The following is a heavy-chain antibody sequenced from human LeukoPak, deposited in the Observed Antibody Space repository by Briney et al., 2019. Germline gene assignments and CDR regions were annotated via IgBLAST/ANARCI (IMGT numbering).Heavy chain of an antibody. J-gene: IGHJ4*02. D-gene: IGHD2/OR15-2a*01. CDR2: IKQDGSEE. Sequence: PGGSLRLSCAASGFTLTNYWMTWVRQAPGKGPEWVANIKQDGSEEYYVDSVKGRFTISRDNAKNSLYLQMNSLRAEDTAIYYCARDKIEGPSNFDNWGQGTLVIVSS. V-gene: IGHV3-7*03. CDR1: GFTLTNYW. CDR3: ARDKIEGPSNFDN.